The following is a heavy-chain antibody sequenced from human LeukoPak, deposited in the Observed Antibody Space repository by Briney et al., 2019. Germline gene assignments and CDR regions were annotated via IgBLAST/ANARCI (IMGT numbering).Heavy chain of an antibody. Sequence: SETLSLTCTVSGGSITSRSYYWGWIRQPPGRGLGWIGSIYHLGSVRYNPSLKNRVTISVDTSKNQFSLKLSSVTAADTAVYYCARQSSGSYDYWGQGTLVTVSP. CDR3: ARQSSGSYDY. CDR2: IYHLGSV. CDR1: GGSITSRSYY. J-gene: IGHJ4*02. D-gene: IGHD1-26*01. V-gene: IGHV4-39*01.